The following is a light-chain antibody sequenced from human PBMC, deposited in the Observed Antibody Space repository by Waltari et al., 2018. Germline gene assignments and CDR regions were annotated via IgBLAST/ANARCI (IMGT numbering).Light chain of an antibody. CDR3: QQYYTTPYT. J-gene: IGKJ2*01. CDR2: WAS. CDR1: QNVLSSSNNKNS. V-gene: IGKV4-1*01. Sequence: EIVLTQSPGTLSLSPGDRATINCKPSQNVLSSSNNKNSLSWYKQTPGQPPGLLIYWASIRASGIPARFSGSGSGTDFTLTISSLQAEDVAVYYCQQYYTTPYTFGQGTKLEIK.